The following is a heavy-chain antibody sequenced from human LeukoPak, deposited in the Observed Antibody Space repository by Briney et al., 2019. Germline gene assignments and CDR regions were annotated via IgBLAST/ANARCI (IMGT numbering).Heavy chain of an antibody. V-gene: IGHV1-69*05. D-gene: IGHD5-18*01. CDR2: IIPIFGTA. Sequence: SVKVSCKASGGTFSSYAISWARQAPGQGLEWMGGIIPIFGTANYAQKFQGKVTITTDESTSTAYMELSSLRSEDTAVYYCARGSRGYSYGIYYYYMDVWGKGTTVTVSS. CDR1: GGTFSSYA. CDR3: ARGSRGYSYGIYYYYMDV. J-gene: IGHJ6*03.